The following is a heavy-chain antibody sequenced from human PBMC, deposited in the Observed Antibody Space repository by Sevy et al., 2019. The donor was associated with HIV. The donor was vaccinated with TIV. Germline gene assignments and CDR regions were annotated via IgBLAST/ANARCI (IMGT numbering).Heavy chain of an antibody. CDR1: GFTFRDYY. CDR3: ARSRSLRTSEYFQH. CDR2: ISSSGATI. D-gene: IGHD3-16*01. J-gene: IGHJ1*01. V-gene: IGHV3-11*01. Sequence: GGSLRLSCAASGFTFRDYYMNWIRQAPGKGLEWVSYISSSGATIYYADSVKGRFTISRDNAKNSLYLQMNSLRAEDTAVYYCARSRSLRTSEYFQHWGQGTLVTVSS.